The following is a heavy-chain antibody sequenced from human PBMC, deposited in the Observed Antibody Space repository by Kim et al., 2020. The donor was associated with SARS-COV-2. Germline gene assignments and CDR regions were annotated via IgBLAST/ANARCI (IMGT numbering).Heavy chain of an antibody. CDR2: INHSGST. D-gene: IGHD3-3*01. CDR1: GGSFSGYY. CDR3: ARVSPPYDFWSGYYRGRSYFDY. Sequence: SETLSLTCAVYGGSFSGYYWSWIRQPPGKGLEWIGEINHSGSTNYNPSLKSRVTISVDTSKNQFSLKLSSVTAADTAVYYCARVSPPYDFWSGYYRGRSYFDYWGQGTLVTVSS. J-gene: IGHJ4*02. V-gene: IGHV4-34*01.